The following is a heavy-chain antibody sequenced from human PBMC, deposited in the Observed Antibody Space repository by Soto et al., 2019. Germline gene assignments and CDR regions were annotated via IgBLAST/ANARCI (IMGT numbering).Heavy chain of an antibody. Sequence: ESGGGVVQPGRSLRLSCAASGFTFSSYAMHWVRQAPGKGLEWVAVISYDGSNKYYADSVKGRFTISRDNSKNTLYLQMNSLRAEDTAVYYCAREGKWELEKGLYFDYWGQGTLVTVSS. J-gene: IGHJ4*02. CDR2: ISYDGSNK. V-gene: IGHV3-30-3*01. CDR1: GFTFSSYA. CDR3: AREGKWELEKGLYFDY. D-gene: IGHD1-26*01.